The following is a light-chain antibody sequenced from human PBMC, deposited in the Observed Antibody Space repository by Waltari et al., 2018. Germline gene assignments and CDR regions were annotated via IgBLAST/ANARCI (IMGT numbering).Light chain of an antibody. CDR3: QKYNSAPRT. J-gene: IGKJ4*01. CDR2: DAS. CDR1: QGISSR. V-gene: IGKV1-12*01. Sequence: DIQMTQSPSSVSASVGDRVTLTCRASQGISSRLAWYQQKPGKAPKLLIYDASSLHSGVPSRFSGSGSGTDFTLTIRSLQPEDFATYYCQKYNSAPRTFGGGTKVEI.